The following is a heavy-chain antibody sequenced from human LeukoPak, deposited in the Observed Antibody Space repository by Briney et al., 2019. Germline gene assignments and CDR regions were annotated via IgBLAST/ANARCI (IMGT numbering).Heavy chain of an antibody. Sequence: GGSLRLSCAASGFTFSSYWMSWVRQAPGKGLEWVANIREDGSEKNYLDSVKGRFTVSRDNAQNSLYLQMDSLRVEDTAVYYCARDLGRISAAAIPGGSWGQGTLVTVPS. CDR2: IREDGSEK. V-gene: IGHV3-7*05. J-gene: IGHJ5*02. CDR3: ARDLGRISAAAIPGGS. CDR1: GFTFSSYW. D-gene: IGHD6-13*01.